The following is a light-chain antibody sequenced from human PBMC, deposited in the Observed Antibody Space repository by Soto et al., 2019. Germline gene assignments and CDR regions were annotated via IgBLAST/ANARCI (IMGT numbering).Light chain of an antibody. CDR2: YDS. V-gene: IGLV3-21*04. CDR1: NIGSKS. Sequence: YELTQPPSVSVAPGKTARITCGGNNIGSKSVHWYQQKPGQAPVLVIYYDSDRPSGIPERFSGSNSGNTATLTISRVEAGDEADYYCQVWDSSSAFFGGGTKLTVL. CDR3: QVWDSSSAF. J-gene: IGLJ2*01.